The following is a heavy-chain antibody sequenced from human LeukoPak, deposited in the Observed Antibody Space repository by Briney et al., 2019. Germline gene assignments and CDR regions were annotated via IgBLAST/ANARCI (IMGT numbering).Heavy chain of an antibody. Sequence: PSETLSLTCAVYGGSFSGYYWSWIRQPPGKGLEWIGEINHSGSTNYNPSLKSRVTISVDTSKNQFSLKLTSMTAADTAVYHCARGRTGAAALDFWGPGTLVTVSS. J-gene: IGHJ4*02. CDR1: GGSFSGYY. V-gene: IGHV4-34*01. CDR2: INHSGST. CDR3: ARGRTGAAALDF. D-gene: IGHD2-2*01.